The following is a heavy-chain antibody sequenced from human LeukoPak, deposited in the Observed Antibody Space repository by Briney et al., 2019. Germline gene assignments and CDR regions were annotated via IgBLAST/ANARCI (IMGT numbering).Heavy chain of an antibody. V-gene: IGHV1-18*01. CDR1: GYTFTSYG. CDR2: ISAYNGNT. Sequence: GASVKVSCKASGYTFTSYGIIWVRQAPGQGLEWMGWISAYNGNTNYAQKLQGRVTMTTDTSTSTAYMELRSLRSDDTAVYYCARAVPKAYYYYGMDVWGQGTTVTVSS. CDR3: ARAVPKAYYYYGMDV. J-gene: IGHJ6*02. D-gene: IGHD1-1*01.